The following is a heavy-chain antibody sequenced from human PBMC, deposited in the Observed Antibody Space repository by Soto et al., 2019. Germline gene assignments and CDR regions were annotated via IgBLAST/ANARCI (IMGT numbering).Heavy chain of an antibody. CDR1: GFIFSSYG. D-gene: IGHD3-22*01. Sequence: PGGSLRLSCTTSGFIFSSYGMHWVRQAPGKGLEWVGVISYDGIIKFYADSAKGRFTISRDNAKNTVYLQMNSLRAEDTAVYYCARGDGDYYDGNGYLGRHWGQGTLVTVSS. CDR3: ARGDGDYYDGNGYLGRH. CDR2: ISYDGIIK. V-gene: IGHV3-30*03. J-gene: IGHJ4*02.